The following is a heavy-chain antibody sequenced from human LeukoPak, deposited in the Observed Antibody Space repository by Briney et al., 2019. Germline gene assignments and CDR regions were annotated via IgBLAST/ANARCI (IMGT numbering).Heavy chain of an antibody. CDR1: GFTFSSYG. CDR3: ARRPGGSPTDWYFDL. Sequence: GGSLRLSCAASGFTFSSYGMHWVRQAPGKGLEWVAVIWYDGSNKYYADSVKGRFTISRDNSKNTLYLQMNSLRAEDTAVYYYARRPGGSPTDWYFDLWGRGTLVTVSS. J-gene: IGHJ2*01. V-gene: IGHV3-33*01. D-gene: IGHD6-13*01. CDR2: IWYDGSNK.